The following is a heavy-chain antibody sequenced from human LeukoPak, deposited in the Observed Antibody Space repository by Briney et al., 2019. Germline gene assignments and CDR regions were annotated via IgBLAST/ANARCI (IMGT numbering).Heavy chain of an antibody. J-gene: IGHJ4*02. Sequence: GGSLRLSCAASGFTVSSNYMSWVRQAPGKGLEWVSVIYSGGSTYYADSVNGRFTISRDNTKSTLYLQMDSLTTEDTTLYYCARRRDGYNPELDYWGQGTLVTVSS. CDR2: IYSGGST. D-gene: IGHD5-24*01. CDR1: GFTVSSNY. V-gene: IGHV3-66*01. CDR3: ARRRDGYNPELDY.